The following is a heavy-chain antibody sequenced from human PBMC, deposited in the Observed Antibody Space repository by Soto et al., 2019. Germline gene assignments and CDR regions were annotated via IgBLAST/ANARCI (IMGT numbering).Heavy chain of an antibody. Sequence: GGSLRLSCAASGFTLSDYYMTWIRQAPGKGLEWVSDISISGTTIHYADSVRGRFTISRDNAKNSLWLQMNTLRAEDTAVYYCARDPQQYSSGSERWFDPWGQGTLVTVSS. CDR1: GFTLSDYY. CDR3: ARDPQQYSSGSERWFDP. V-gene: IGHV3-11*01. D-gene: IGHD6-19*01. J-gene: IGHJ5*02. CDR2: ISISGTTI.